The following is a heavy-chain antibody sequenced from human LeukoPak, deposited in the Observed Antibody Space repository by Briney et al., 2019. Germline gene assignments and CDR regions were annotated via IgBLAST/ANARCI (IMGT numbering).Heavy chain of an antibody. CDR1: GFTFSSYW. Sequence: GGSLRLSCAASGFTFSSYWMSWVRQAPGKGLEWVASIDQDGSDKFSVGSVKGRFTISRDNARNSLYLQMSSLTSEDTAVYFCARASLGWFDPWGQGTLVTISS. J-gene: IGHJ5*02. CDR3: ARASLGWFDP. V-gene: IGHV3-7*01. D-gene: IGHD7-27*01. CDR2: IDQDGSDK.